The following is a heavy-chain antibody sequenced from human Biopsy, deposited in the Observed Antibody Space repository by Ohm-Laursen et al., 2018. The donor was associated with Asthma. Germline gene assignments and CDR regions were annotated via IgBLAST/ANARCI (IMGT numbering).Heavy chain of an antibody. CDR2: VSWNSGSI. J-gene: IGHJ4*02. Sequence: SLRLSCSASRFTYEMHWVRQAPGKGLEWVSGVSWNSGSIDYADSVKGRFTISRDNAKNSLYLQMNSLRGADTALYYCAKDIRLQLWGFDSWGQGTLVTVSS. CDR1: RFTYE. D-gene: IGHD6-13*01. V-gene: IGHV3-9*01. CDR3: AKDIRLQLWGFDS.